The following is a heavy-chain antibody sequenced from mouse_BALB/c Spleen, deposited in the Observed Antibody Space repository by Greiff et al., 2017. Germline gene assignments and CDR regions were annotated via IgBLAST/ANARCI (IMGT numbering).Heavy chain of an antibody. D-gene: IGHD2-1*01. CDR2: ISSGSSTI. CDR1: GFTFSSFG. V-gene: IGHV5-17*02. CDR3: ARFYGRGYFDV. Sequence: EVQVVESGGGLVQPGGSRKLSCAASGFTFSSFGMHWVRQAPEKGLEWVAYISSGSSTIYYADTVKGRFTISRDNPKNTLFLQMTSLRSEDTAMYYCARFYGRGYFDVWGAGTTVTVSS. J-gene: IGHJ1*01.